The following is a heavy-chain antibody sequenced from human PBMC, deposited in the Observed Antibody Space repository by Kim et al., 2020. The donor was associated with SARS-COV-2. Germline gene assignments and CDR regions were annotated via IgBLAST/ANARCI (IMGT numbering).Heavy chain of an antibody. V-gene: IGHV3-66*01. CDR1: GFTVSSNY. CDR2: IYSGGST. Sequence: GGSLRLSCAASGFTVSSNYMSWVRQAPGKGLEWVSVIYSGGSTYYADSVKGRFTISRDNSKNTLYLQMNSLRAEDTAVYYCARGIVTMIVVVSEADAYYIWGKGTMVTVAS. J-gene: IGHJ3*02. CDR3: ARGIVTMIVVVSEADAYYI. D-gene: IGHD3-22*01.